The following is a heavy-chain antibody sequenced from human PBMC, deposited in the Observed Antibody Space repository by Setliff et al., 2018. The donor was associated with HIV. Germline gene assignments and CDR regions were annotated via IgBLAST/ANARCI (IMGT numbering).Heavy chain of an antibody. CDR3: ATGRRYGLFNP. Sequence: SETLSLTCSVSGGSISGDYWSWIRQPPGKGLEWIGYAHYTERTNYNPSLKSRVTISVDTSKNQFTLNLNSVTAADTAVYYCATGRRYGLFNPWGQGTLVTV. CDR2: AHYTERT. V-gene: IGHV4-59*01. D-gene: IGHD1-20*01. J-gene: IGHJ5*02. CDR1: GGSISGDY.